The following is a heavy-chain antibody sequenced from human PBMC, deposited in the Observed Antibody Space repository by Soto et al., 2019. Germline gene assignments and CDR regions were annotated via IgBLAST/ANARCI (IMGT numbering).Heavy chain of an antibody. J-gene: IGHJ4*02. Sequence: QVQLVQSGAEVKKPGSSVKVSCKASGGTFSSYTISWVRQAPGQGLEWMGRIIPLLGIANYAKKFQGRVTITADKFTSTAYMELSSLTSYDTAVYYVARYRGDGYERVWGQGTLVTVSS. CDR1: GGTFSSYT. CDR3: ARYRGDGYERV. V-gene: IGHV1-69*02. CDR2: IIPLLGIA. D-gene: IGHD5-12*01.